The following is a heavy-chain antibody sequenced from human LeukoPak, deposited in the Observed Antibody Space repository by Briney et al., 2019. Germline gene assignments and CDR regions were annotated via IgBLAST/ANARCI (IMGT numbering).Heavy chain of an antibody. CDR2: ISASGGTT. CDR1: GFTYSSYA. D-gene: IGHD1-26*01. J-gene: IGHJ4*02. Sequence: PGGSLILSCAASGFTYSSYAMSWVRQAPGKGLEWVSTISASGGTTYYADSVKGRFTISRDRSKSTLYLQMNSLRAEDTAVYYCAKDWWDEWGQGTLVTVSS. CDR3: AKDWWDE. V-gene: IGHV3-23*01.